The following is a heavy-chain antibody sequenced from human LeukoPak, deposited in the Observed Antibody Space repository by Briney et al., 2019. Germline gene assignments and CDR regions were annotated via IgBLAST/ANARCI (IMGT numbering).Heavy chain of an antibody. Sequence: ASVKVSCKASGYTFTSYGISWVRQAPGQGLEWMGWISAYNGNTNYAQKLQGRVTMTTDTSTSTAYMELRSLRSEDTAVYYCARDSSGWYGQGWFDPWGQGTLVTVSS. CDR2: ISAYNGNT. D-gene: IGHD6-19*01. CDR1: GYTFTSYG. V-gene: IGHV1-18*01. CDR3: ARDSSGWYGQGWFDP. J-gene: IGHJ5*02.